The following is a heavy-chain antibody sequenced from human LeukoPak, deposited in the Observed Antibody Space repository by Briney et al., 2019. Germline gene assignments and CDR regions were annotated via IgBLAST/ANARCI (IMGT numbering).Heavy chain of an antibody. V-gene: IGHV3-23*01. CDR3: AKGHIESGGYYYFDY. CDR2: ISGSGSGS. J-gene: IGHJ4*02. Sequence: GGSLRLSCAASGFTFSSYSMNWVRQAPGKGLEWVSGISGSGSGSYYADSVKGRFTVSRDNSKNTLHLQMNSLRAEDTAVYYCAKGHIESGGYYYFDYWGQGTLATVSS. D-gene: IGHD3-22*01. CDR1: GFTFSSYS.